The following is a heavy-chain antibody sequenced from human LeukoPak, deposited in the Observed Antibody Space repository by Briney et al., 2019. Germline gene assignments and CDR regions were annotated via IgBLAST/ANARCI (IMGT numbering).Heavy chain of an antibody. CDR2: IYPKSGGT. CDR1: GYTFADYY. V-gene: IGHV1-2*02. D-gene: IGHD3-9*01. Sequence: ASVKVSCKASGYTFADYYIHWVRQVPGQGLEWMGWIYPKSGGTNSAQKFQGRVTMTRDTSISTAYMELSRLKFDDTAVYYCARVSTSGYRDWLDPWGQGTLVTVSS. CDR3: ARVSTSGYRDWLDP. J-gene: IGHJ5*02.